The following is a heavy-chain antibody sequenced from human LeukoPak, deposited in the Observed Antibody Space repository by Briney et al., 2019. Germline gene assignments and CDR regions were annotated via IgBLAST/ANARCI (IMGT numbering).Heavy chain of an antibody. Sequence: ASVKVSCKASGYTFTSCYMHWVRQAPGQGLEWMGIISPSGGSTSYAQKFQGRVTMTRDTSTSTVYMELSSLRSEDTAVYYCAREAYGSSSRDDAFDIWGQGTMVIVSS. D-gene: IGHD6-13*01. J-gene: IGHJ3*02. V-gene: IGHV1-46*01. CDR2: ISPSGGST. CDR3: AREAYGSSSRDDAFDI. CDR1: GYTFTSCY.